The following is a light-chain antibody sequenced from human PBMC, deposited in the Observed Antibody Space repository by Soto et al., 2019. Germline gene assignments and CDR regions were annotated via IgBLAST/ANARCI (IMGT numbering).Light chain of an antibody. V-gene: IGLV2-14*03. CDR2: EVF. J-gene: IGLJ2*01. CDR1: SSDVGGYNY. Sequence: QSVLTQPACVSGSPGQSITISCTGTSSDVGGYNYVSWYQQHPGKVPKLMIYEVFRRPSGISDRFSGSKSGNTASLTISGLQAEDEADYYCCSYTTTSTFVFGGGTKVTVL. CDR3: CSYTTTSTFV.